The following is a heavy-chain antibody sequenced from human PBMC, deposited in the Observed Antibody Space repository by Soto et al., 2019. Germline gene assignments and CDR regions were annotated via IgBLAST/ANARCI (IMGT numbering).Heavy chain of an antibody. J-gene: IGHJ6*02. D-gene: IGHD3-10*01. CDR2: ISGVDNNK. Sequence: EVQLGESGGGLVKPGGSLTLSCAASGFTFSSYSMNWARQAPGKGLEWVSSISGVDNNKYYAASVKGRFTISRDNAKNSLFLHLSGLPADDTAVYYCARDRVRGALPQYGMDVCGQGTTVTVAS. CDR3: ARDRVRGALPQYGMDV. V-gene: IGHV3-21*01. CDR1: GFTFSSYS.